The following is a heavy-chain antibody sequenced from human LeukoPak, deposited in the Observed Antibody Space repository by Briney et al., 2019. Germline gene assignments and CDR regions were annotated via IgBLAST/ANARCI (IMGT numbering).Heavy chain of an antibody. CDR2: VYYSGNP. CDR3: ARDQYSGRLDY. CDR1: GGSISNYY. D-gene: IGHD1-26*01. Sequence: SETLSLTCTVSGGSISNYYWSWIRQPPGKGLECVGYVYYSGNPDYNPSLKSRVTISIDTSKNQFSLKLSSVTAADTAVYYRARDQYSGRLDYWGQGTLVTDCS. J-gene: IGHJ4*02. V-gene: IGHV4-59*12.